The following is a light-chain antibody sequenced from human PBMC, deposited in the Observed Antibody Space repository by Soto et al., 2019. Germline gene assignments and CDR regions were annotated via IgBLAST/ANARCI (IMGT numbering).Light chain of an antibody. CDR1: SGHSSYI. J-gene: IGLJ2*01. CDR2: LEGSGTY. CDR3: ETWDTYTRV. V-gene: IGLV4-60*02. Sequence: QLVLTQSSSASASLGSSVKLTCTLSSGHSSYIIAWHQQQADKAPRFLMKLEGSGTYNKGSGVPDRFSGSSFGADRYLTISSVQFEDEADYYCETWDTYTRVFGGGTKVTVL.